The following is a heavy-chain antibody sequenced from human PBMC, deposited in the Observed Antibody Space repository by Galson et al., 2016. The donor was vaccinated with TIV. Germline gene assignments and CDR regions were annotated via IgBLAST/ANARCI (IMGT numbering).Heavy chain of an antibody. CDR1: GGSISNADDY. CDR2: IYYSGIT. J-gene: IGHJ4*02. CDR3: ARVHFWNGYLDS. D-gene: IGHD3-3*02. V-gene: IGHV4-30-4*01. Sequence: TLSLTCTVSGGSISNADDYWSWVRQPPGKGLEWIGYIYYSGITYYNPSLRSRITMSVETSKNQFSLNLNSVTAADTAVYYCARVHFWNGYLDSWGQGSLVTVSS.